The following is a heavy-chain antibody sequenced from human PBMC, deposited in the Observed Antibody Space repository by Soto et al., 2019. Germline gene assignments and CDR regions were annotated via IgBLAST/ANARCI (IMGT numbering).Heavy chain of an antibody. CDR3: AKGGVGSTSNSFDI. Sequence: QVQLVESGGGVVQPGRSLRLSCAASGFTFRSYGMHWVRQAPAKGLERVAVISYDGSNKYYADSVKGRFTISRDNSKSTLYLQMNSLRAEDTAVYDCAKGGVGSTSNSFDIWGQGTMVTVSS. CDR1: GFTFRSYG. CDR2: ISYDGSNK. D-gene: IGHD1-26*01. J-gene: IGHJ3*02. V-gene: IGHV3-30*18.